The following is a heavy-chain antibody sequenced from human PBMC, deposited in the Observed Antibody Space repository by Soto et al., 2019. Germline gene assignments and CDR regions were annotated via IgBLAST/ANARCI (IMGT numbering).Heavy chain of an antibody. CDR3: AKDKWNLRRIDPENIVVVPAAITDV. J-gene: IGHJ6*04. D-gene: IGHD2-2*02. CDR1: GFTFSSYA. CDR2: ISGSGGST. Sequence: PGGLMRLSCAASGFTFSSYAVSCVRKTTGKGLEWVSAISGSGGSTYYADSVKGRFTISRDNSKNTLYLQMNSLRAEDTAVYYCAKDKWNLRRIDPENIVVVPAAITDVWGKGTTVTVSS. V-gene: IGHV3-23*01.